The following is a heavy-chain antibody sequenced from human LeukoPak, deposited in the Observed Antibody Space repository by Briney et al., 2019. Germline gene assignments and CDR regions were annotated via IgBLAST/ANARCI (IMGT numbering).Heavy chain of an antibody. CDR1: GFTFSNYG. D-gene: IGHD3-10*01. V-gene: IGHV3-21*06. Sequence: PGRSLRLSCAASGFTFSNYGMNWVRQAPGKGLEWVSFTDTSGRYVYYGDSVKGRFTISRDNAKNLLFLQMNGLRAEDTALYYCARGRSITLLRGVAMSDGFDIWGQGAMVAVSS. CDR2: TDTSGRYV. J-gene: IGHJ3*02. CDR3: ARGRSITLLRGVAMSDGFDI.